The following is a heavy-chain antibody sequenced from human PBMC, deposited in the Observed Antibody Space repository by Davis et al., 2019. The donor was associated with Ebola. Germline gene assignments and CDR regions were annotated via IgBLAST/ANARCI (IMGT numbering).Heavy chain of an antibody. CDR3: TLLQEHL. CDR2: ISSSGSTI. CDR1: GFTFSDYY. Sequence: GESLKISCAASGFTFSDYYMSWIRQAPGKGLEWVSYISSSGSTIYYADSVKGRFTISRDNAKNSLYLQMNSLRQGPIGLPPGTLLQEHLWG. V-gene: IGHV3-11*01. J-gene: IGHJ6*01.